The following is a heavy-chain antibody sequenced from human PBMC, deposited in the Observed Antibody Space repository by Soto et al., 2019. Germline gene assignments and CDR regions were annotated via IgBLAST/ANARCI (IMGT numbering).Heavy chain of an antibody. Sequence: QVQLVESGGGVVQPGRSLRLSCAATGFTFSSYAMHWVRQAPGKGLEWVAVISYDGSNKYYADSVKGRFTISRDNSKNTLYLQMNSLRAEDTAVYYCARVVGITGCYWGQGTLVTVSS. J-gene: IGHJ4*02. CDR3: ARVVGITGCY. D-gene: IGHD3-22*01. CDR2: ISYDGSNK. V-gene: IGHV3-30-3*01. CDR1: GFTFSSYA.